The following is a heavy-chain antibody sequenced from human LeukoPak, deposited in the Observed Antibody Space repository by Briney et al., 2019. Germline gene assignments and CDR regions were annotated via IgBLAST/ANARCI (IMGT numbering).Heavy chain of an antibody. CDR2: ISYDGSNK. Sequence: GGSLRLSCAASGFTFSSYGMHWVRRAPGKGLEWVAVISYDGSNKYYADSVKGRFTISRDNSKNTLYLQMNSLRAEDTAVYYCAKDLDVVSSSSWYFDYWGQGTLVTVSS. CDR3: AKDLDVVSSSSWYFDY. J-gene: IGHJ4*02. CDR1: GFTFSSYG. V-gene: IGHV3-30*18. D-gene: IGHD6-13*01.